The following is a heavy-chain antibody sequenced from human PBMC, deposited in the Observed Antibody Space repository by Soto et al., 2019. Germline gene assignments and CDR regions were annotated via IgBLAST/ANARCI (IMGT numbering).Heavy chain of an antibody. D-gene: IGHD3-22*01. Sequence: SETLSLTCTVSGGSMSPYYWSWIRQPPGKGLEWIGYMYYSGSSNTSPSIKSRVTMSVDTSKTQFSLKLSSVSAADTAVYFCARRYYDSSGYYSDYWGQGTLVTVSS. CDR3: ARRYYDSSGYYSDY. CDR1: GGSMSPYY. CDR2: MYYSGSS. J-gene: IGHJ4*02. V-gene: IGHV4-59*01.